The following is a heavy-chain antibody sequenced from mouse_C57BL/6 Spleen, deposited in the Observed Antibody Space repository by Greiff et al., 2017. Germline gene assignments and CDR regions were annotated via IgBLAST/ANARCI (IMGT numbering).Heavy chain of an antibody. J-gene: IGHJ4*01. CDR3: AVDSSGYENYYAMDY. Sequence: VKLVESGPELVKPGASVKISCKASGYAFSSSWMNWVKQRPGKGLEWIGRIYPGDGDTNYNGKFKGKATLTADKSSSTAYMQLSSLTSEDSAVYFCAVDSSGYENYYAMDYWGQGTSVTVSS. CDR1: GYAFSSSW. D-gene: IGHD3-2*02. CDR2: IYPGDGDT. V-gene: IGHV1-82*01.